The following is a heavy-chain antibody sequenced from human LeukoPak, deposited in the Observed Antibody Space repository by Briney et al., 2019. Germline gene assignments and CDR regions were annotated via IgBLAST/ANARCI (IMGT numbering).Heavy chain of an antibody. J-gene: IGHJ4*02. D-gene: IGHD3-16*01. CDR3: ARGRYGWLPFDY. Sequence: NTSETLSLTCTVSGGSMSSYYWSWIRQPPGKGLEWIGYIYYSGSTNYNPSLKSRVTISVDTSKNQFTLNLSSVTAADTAVYYCARGRYGWLPFDYWGQGTLVTVSS. CDR2: IYYSGST. V-gene: IGHV4-59*01. CDR1: GGSMSSYY.